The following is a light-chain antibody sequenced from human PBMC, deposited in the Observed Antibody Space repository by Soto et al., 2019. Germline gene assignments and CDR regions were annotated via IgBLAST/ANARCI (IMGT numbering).Light chain of an antibody. J-gene: IGKJ3*01. CDR3: HHYDNSPPFP. CDR2: GAS. V-gene: IGKV3-20*01. Sequence: EILLTLSRGTRSLYTGERATLSYRASQSVSSTYLAWYQQTPGRAPRLLIYGASSRATGIPDRFSGSGSGTDFTLTISRLEPEDFALYYCHHYDNSPPFPFGPGTKVDIK. CDR1: QSVSSTY.